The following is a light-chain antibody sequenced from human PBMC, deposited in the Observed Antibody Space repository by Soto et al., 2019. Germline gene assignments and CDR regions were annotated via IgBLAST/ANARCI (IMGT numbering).Light chain of an antibody. CDR2: DVS. J-gene: IGLJ2*01. V-gene: IGLV2-11*01. Sequence: QSALTQPRSVSGSHGQSVTISCTGTSSDVGDYNYVSWYQQHPGKAPKLMIYDVSKRPSGVPDRFSGSKSGNTASLTISGLQAEDEADCYCCSYAGSYTVVFGGGTKLSVL. CDR1: SSDVGDYNY. CDR3: CSYAGSYTVV.